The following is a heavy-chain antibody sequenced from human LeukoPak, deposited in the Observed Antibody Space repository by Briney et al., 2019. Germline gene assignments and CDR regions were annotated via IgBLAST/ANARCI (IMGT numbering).Heavy chain of an antibody. CDR3: AKRGYCTSTSCSNYFDY. Sequence: PGGSLRLSCAASGFTFSSYAMSWVRQVPGKGLEWVSAISGSGGSTYYADSVKGRFTISRDNSKNTLYLQMNSLRAEDTAVYYCAKRGYCTSTSCSNYFDYWGQGTLVTVSS. J-gene: IGHJ4*02. CDR2: ISGSGGST. CDR1: GFTFSSYA. V-gene: IGHV3-23*01. D-gene: IGHD2-2*01.